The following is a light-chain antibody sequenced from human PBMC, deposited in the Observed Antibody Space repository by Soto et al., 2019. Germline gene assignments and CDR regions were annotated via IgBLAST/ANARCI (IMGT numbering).Light chain of an antibody. J-gene: IGKJ1*01. Sequence: IVLTQSPGTLSLSPGERATLSCRASQSVSRNYLAWYQQKPGQAPRLLIFATSNRATDIPDRFSGSGSGTDFTLTISRLEPEDFAVYCCHQYGNSPGTFGQGTKVEI. V-gene: IGKV3-20*01. CDR2: ATS. CDR3: HQYGNSPGT. CDR1: QSVSRNY.